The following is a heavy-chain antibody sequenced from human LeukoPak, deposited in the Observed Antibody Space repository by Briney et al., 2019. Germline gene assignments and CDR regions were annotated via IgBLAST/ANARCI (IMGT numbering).Heavy chain of an antibody. CDR3: ATKGRNYDFWSGSSNFDY. Sequence: GGSLRLSCAASGFTFSSYSMSWVRQAPGKGLEWVSVISSLTGNTYYADSVKGRFTISRDNSKNNLYLQINSLSAEDTAIYYCATKGRNYDFWSGSSNFDYWGQGALLTVSS. V-gene: IGHV3-23*01. J-gene: IGHJ4*02. CDR1: GFTFSSYS. D-gene: IGHD3-3*01. CDR2: ISSLTGNT.